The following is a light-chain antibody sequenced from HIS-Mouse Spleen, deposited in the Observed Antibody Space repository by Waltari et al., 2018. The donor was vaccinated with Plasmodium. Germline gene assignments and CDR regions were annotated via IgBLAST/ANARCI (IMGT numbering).Light chain of an antibody. CDR3: QQYNSYSWT. CDR1: QSISSW. CDR2: KAS. Sequence: DIQMTQSPSTLSASVGDRVTITCRASQSISSWLDGYQQKPGKAPKLLIYKASSLESGVPSRFSGSGSGTEFTLTISSLQPDDFATYYCQQYNSYSWTFGQGTKVEIK. V-gene: IGKV1-5*03. J-gene: IGKJ1*01.